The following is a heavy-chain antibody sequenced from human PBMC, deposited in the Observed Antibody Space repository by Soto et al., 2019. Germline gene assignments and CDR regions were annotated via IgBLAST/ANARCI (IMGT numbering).Heavy chain of an antibody. D-gene: IGHD6-25*01. V-gene: IGHV4-4*02. CDR3: ARVFSSGSGWMYYFDF. CDR2: IYYTGAT. Sequence: QVQLQESGPGLVESSGTLSLTCEVSSGSISSGNWWSWVRQPPRKGLEWIGEIYYTGATNYTPSLQSRVTLTIDKSNAQFSLNLRSATAADTAVYYCARVFSSGSGWMYYFDFWGQGILVSVSS. J-gene: IGHJ4*02. CDR1: SGSISSGNW.